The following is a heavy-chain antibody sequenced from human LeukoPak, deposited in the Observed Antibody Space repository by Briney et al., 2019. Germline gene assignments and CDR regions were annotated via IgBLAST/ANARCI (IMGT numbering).Heavy chain of an antibody. D-gene: IGHD3-3*01. CDR3: ASGYYDFWSRYGLGA. J-gene: IGHJ5*02. CDR1: GGTCSSYS. CDR2: IIPLLGIA. Sequence: SAEDSCKTFGGTCSSYSIICVRRAPGQQLKWTRRIIPLLGIANYAQKFKGRVTITADKSTSTAYMELSSLRSEDTAVYYCASGYYDFWSRYGLGAWGQGTPVTVSS. V-gene: IGHV1-69*02.